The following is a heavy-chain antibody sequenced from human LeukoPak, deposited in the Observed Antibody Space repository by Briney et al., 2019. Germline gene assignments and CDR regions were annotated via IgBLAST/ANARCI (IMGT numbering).Heavy chain of an antibody. J-gene: IGHJ4*02. V-gene: IGHV3-23*01. D-gene: IGHD4-17*01. Sequence: PGGSLRLSCAASGFTFSNYGMDWVRQAPGKGLEWVSAISGSGGSTYYADSVKGRFTISRDNSKNTLYLQMNSLRAEDTAVYYCAKTPSDYGDYHPVEDHYFDYWGQGTLVTVSS. CDR3: AKTPSDYGDYHPVEDHYFDY. CDR2: ISGSGGST. CDR1: GFTFSNYG.